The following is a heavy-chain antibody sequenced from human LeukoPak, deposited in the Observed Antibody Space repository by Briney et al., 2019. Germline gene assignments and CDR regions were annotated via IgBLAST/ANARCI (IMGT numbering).Heavy chain of an antibody. CDR3: ARVRWELRGGYYFDY. CDR1: GGSFSGYY. Sequence: SETLSLTCAVYGGSFSGYYWSWIRQPPGKGLEWIGEINHSGSTNYNPSLKSRVTISVDTSKNQFSLKLSSVTAADTAVYYCARVRWELRGGYYFDYWGQGTLVTVSS. CDR2: INHSGST. J-gene: IGHJ4*02. V-gene: IGHV4-34*01. D-gene: IGHD1-26*01.